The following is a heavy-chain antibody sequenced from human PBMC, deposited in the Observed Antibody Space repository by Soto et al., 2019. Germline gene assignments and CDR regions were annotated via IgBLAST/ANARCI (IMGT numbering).Heavy chain of an antibody. J-gene: IGHJ5*02. Sequence: SETLSLTCTVSGGSISSSSYYWGWIRQPPGKGLEWIGSIYYSGSTYYNPSLKSRVTISVDTSKNQFSLKLSSVTAADTAVYYCARHHRELDIVVVVAATPQWFDPWGQGTLVTVS. CDR2: IYYSGST. CDR3: ARHHRELDIVVVVAATPQWFDP. D-gene: IGHD2-15*01. CDR1: GGSISSSSYY. V-gene: IGHV4-39*01.